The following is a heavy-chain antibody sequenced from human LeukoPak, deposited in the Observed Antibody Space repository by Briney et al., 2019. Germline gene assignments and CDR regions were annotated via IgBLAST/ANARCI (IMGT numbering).Heavy chain of an antibody. D-gene: IGHD4-23*01. J-gene: IGHJ2*01. CDR2: IKSDGSIT. Sequence: GGSLRLSCAASGFTFSSYWMHWVRQDPGKGLVWVSRIKSDGSITSYADSVKGRFTISRDNAKNTLYLQMNSLRAEDTAVYYCAKNNDYGGSYWYFDLWGRGTLVTVSS. CDR3: AKNNDYGGSYWYFDL. CDR1: GFTFSSYW. V-gene: IGHV3-74*01.